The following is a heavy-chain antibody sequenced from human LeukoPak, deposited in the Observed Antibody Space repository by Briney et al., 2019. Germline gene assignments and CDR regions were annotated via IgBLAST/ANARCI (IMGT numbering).Heavy chain of an antibody. CDR1: GFIFSRYG. CDR2: ISYDGSNK. V-gene: IGHV3-30*03. Sequence: GGSLRLSCPASGFIFSRYGMHWVRQAPGKGLEWVAVISYDGSNKYYADSVKGRFTISRDNSKNTLYLQMNSLSAEDTAVYYCARAGLTHCSGDRWEYFQHWGQGTLVTVSS. D-gene: IGHD2-21*02. CDR3: ARAGLTHCSGDRWEYFQH. J-gene: IGHJ1*01.